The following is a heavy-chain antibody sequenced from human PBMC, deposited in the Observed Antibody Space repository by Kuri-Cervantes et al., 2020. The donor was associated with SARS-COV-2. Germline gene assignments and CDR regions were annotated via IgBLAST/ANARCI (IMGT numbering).Heavy chain of an antibody. V-gene: IGHV3-30-3*01. D-gene: IGHD3-10*01. Sequence: GGSLRLSCAASGFTFSSYAMHWVRQAPGKGLEWVAVISYDGSNKYYADSVKGRFTVSRDSAKNSLYLQINSLRGEDTAVYYCARVAGEGPIYYYYMDVWGKGTTVTVSS. J-gene: IGHJ6*03. CDR1: GFTFSSYA. CDR2: ISYDGSNK. CDR3: ARVAGEGPIYYYYMDV.